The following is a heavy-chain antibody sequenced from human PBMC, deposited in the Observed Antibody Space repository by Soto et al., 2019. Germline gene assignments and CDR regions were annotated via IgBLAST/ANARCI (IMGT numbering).Heavy chain of an antibody. CDR1: GFTFSSYG. CDR2: IWYDGSNK. Sequence: QVQLVESGGGVVQPGRSLRLSCAASGFTFSSYGMHWVRQAPGKGLEWVAVIWYDGSNKYYADSVKGRFTISRDNSKNTLYLQMNSLRAEDTAVYYCARAGGDYSYDNAFDIWGQGTMVTVSS. V-gene: IGHV3-33*01. CDR3: ARAGGDYSYDNAFDI. J-gene: IGHJ3*02. D-gene: IGHD2-21*02.